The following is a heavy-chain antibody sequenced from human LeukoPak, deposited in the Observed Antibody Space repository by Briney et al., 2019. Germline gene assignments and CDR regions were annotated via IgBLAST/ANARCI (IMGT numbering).Heavy chain of an antibody. CDR2: IIPILGIA. J-gene: IGHJ2*01. CDR1: GYTFTSYG. Sequence: SVKVSCKASGYTFTSYGISWVRQAPGQGLEWMGRIIPILGIANYAQKFQGRVTITADKSTSTAYMELSSLRSEDTAVYYCARDSGYYDSSGYYWYFDLWGRGTLVTVSS. V-gene: IGHV1-69*04. CDR3: ARDSGYYDSSGYYWYFDL. D-gene: IGHD3-22*01.